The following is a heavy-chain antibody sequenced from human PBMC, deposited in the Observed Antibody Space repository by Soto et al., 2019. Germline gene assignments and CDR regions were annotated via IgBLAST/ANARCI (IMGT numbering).Heavy chain of an antibody. V-gene: IGHV1-46*03. J-gene: IGHJ3*02. Sequence: QVQLVQSGAEVKKPGASVKISCEASGYSFTSQYVHWVRQAPGQGLEWMGIINPNGGSTTYAQKFQGRVPRTRDTSTSTVYMGLSSLTSEAPAVYYWAREQGLRPGGGGTEPLDIWGQGTMVTVAS. CDR1: GYSFTSQY. CDR3: AREQGLRPGGGGTEPLDI. CDR2: INPNGGST. D-gene: IGHD5-12*01.